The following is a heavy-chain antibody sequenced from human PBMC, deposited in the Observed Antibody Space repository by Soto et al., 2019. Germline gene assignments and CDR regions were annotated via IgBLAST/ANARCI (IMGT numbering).Heavy chain of an antibody. V-gene: IGHV1-2*02. D-gene: IGHD5-18*01. J-gene: IGHJ5*02. Sequence: ASVKVSCKASGYTFTGYYMHWVRQAPGQGLEWMGWINPNSGGTNYAQKFQGRVTMTRDTSISTAYMELSRLRSDDTAVYYCAGVLRYSYGQNWFDPWGQGTLVTVSS. CDR3: AGVLRYSYGQNWFDP. CDR2: INPNSGGT. CDR1: GYTFTGYY.